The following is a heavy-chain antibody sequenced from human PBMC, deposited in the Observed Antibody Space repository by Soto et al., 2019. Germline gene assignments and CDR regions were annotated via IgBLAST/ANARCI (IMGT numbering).Heavy chain of an antibody. CDR3: AKEGCSGGSCYSYYYYGMDV. J-gene: IGHJ6*02. D-gene: IGHD2-15*01. V-gene: IGHV3-30*18. Sequence: QVQLVESGGGVVQPGRSLRLSCAASGFTFSSYGMHWVRQAPGKGLEWVAVISYDGSNKYYADSVKGRFTISRDNSKNTLYLQMNSLRAVDTAVYYCAKEGCSGGSCYSYYYYGMDVWGQGTTVTVSS. CDR2: ISYDGSNK. CDR1: GFTFSSYG.